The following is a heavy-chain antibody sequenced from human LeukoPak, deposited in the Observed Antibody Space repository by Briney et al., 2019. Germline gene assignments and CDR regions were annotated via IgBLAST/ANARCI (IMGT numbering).Heavy chain of an antibody. CDR3: ASQDIVVVSTSAEYFQH. V-gene: IGHV4-4*07. CDR1: GGSISSYY. D-gene: IGHD2-2*01. CDR2: IYISGST. J-gene: IGHJ1*01. Sequence: PSETLSLTCTVSGGSISSYYWSWMRQPAGQGLEWIGRIYISGSTNYHPSLKSRVTMSVDTCKNQFSLKLSSVTAAGTAVYYCASQDIVVVSTSAEYFQHWGQGTLVTVSS.